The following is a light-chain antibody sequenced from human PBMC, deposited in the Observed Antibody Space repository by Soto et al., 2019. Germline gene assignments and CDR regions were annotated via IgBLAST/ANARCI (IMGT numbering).Light chain of an antibody. Sequence: AVTQSPATLSVYPGERATLSCRARLRVSSKLAWYQQKPGQAPRLLIYDASTRATGIPARFSDSGSGTEFTLTISSLQSEDFAVYYCQQFNNWPRTFGQGTKVDIK. CDR2: DAS. CDR1: LRVSSK. CDR3: QQFNNWPRT. V-gene: IGKV3-15*01. J-gene: IGKJ1*01.